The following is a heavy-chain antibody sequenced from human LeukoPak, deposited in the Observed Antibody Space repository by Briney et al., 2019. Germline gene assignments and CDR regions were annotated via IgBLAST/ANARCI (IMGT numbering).Heavy chain of an antibody. D-gene: IGHD2-15*01. Sequence: SETLSLTCAVSGYSISSGYYWGWIRQPPGKGLEWIGSIYHSGSTYYNPSLKSRVTISVDTSKNQFSLKLSSVIAADTAVYYCARVPFYCSGGSCYLGYFDYWGQGTLVTVSS. CDR3: ARVPFYCSGGSCYLGYFDY. CDR2: IYHSGST. CDR1: GYSISSGYY. J-gene: IGHJ4*02. V-gene: IGHV4-38-2*01.